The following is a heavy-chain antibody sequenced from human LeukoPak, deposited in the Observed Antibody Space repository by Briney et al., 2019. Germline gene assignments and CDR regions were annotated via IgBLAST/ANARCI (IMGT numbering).Heavy chain of an antibody. D-gene: IGHD3-22*01. Sequence: SVKVSCKASGGTFSRDTITWGRQAPGQGLEWMGGFIPIFGRANYAQNFQGRVMITADESTTTAYMELSSLQSEDTAVYYCARGVKYYYDGSGYYLDYWGQGTLVTVSS. CDR1: GGTFSRDT. CDR2: FIPIFGRA. CDR3: ARGVKYYYDGSGYYLDY. J-gene: IGHJ4*02. V-gene: IGHV1-69*13.